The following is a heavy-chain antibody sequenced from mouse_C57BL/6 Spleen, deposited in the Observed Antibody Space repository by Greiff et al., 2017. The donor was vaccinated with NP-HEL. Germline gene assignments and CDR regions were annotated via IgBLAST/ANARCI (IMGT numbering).Heavy chain of an antibody. CDR1: GYSITSDYA. Sequence: EVMLVESGPGLVKPSQSLSLTCTVTGYSITSDYAWNWIRQFPGNKLEWMGYISYSGSTSYNPSLKSRISITRDTSKNQFFLQLNSVTTEDTATYYCARLPPYWGQGTLVTVSA. CDR2: ISYSGST. CDR3: ARLPPY. J-gene: IGHJ3*01. V-gene: IGHV3-2*02.